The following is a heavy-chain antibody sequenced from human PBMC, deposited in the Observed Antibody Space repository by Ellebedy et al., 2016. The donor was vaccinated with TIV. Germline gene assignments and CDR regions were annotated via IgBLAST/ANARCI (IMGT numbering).Heavy chain of an antibody. Sequence: PGGSLRLSCAASGFTFSNSWMGWVRQAPGKGLEWVANIKSDGSEKYYVDSVKGRFTISRDNAKNSLYLQMNTLRAEDTAVYYCARDFGELPYYYYYGMDVWGQGTTVTVSS. CDR1: GFTFSNSW. CDR3: ARDFGELPYYYYYGMDV. V-gene: IGHV3-7*01. J-gene: IGHJ6*02. D-gene: IGHD1-26*01. CDR2: IKSDGSEK.